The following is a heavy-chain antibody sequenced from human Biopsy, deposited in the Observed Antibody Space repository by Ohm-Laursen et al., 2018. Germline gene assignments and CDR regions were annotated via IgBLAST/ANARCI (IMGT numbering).Heavy chain of an antibody. CDR2: IYSDGSST. J-gene: IGHJ6*02. CDR1: EFIFSSYW. D-gene: IGHD3-16*01. V-gene: IGHV3-74*01. Sequence: SLRPSCAVSEFIFSSYWMHWVRQAPGKGLVWVSRIYSDGSSTSYADSVEGRFTISRDNAKNTLYLQMNSLRAEDTAVYYCARDRLEESEINYYYGMDVWGQGTTVTVSS. CDR3: ARDRLEESEINYYYGMDV.